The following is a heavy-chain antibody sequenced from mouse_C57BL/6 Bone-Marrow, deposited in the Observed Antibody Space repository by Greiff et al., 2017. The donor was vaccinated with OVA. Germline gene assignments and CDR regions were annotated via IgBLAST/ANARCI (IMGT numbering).Heavy chain of an antibody. D-gene: IGHD2-3*01. CDR2: IDPSDSDT. CDR3: ARWGWLLRLRYFDV. CDR1: GYTFTSYW. J-gene: IGHJ1*03. V-gene: IGHV1-52*01. Sequence: QVQLQQPGAELVRPGSSVKLSCKASGYTFTSYWMHWVKQRPIQGLEWIGNIDPSDSDTHYNQKFKDKATLTVDKSSSTAYMQLSSLTSEDSAVYYCARWGWLLRLRYFDVWGTGTTVTVSS.